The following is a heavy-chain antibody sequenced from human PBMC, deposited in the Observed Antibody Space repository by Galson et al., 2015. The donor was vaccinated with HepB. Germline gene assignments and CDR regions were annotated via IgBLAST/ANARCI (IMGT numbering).Heavy chain of an antibody. V-gene: IGHV3-15*01. CDR3: STDPRINRVRPRYGAFDL. D-gene: IGHD3-10*01. Sequence: SLRLSCAASGFTFSDSWLTWVRQAPGKGLEWVGLIKREIDGGTTDYAAPVKGRFTISRDDSKNTLYLQMSSLKTEDTAVYYCSTDPRINRVRPRYGAFDLWGKGTMVTASS. CDR2: IKREIDGGTT. J-gene: IGHJ3*01. CDR1: GFTFSDSW.